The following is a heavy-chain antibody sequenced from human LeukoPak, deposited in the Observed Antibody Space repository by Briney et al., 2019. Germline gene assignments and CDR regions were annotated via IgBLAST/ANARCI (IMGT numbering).Heavy chain of an antibody. J-gene: IGHJ5*02. Sequence: SETLSLTCTVSGGSISSYYWSWIRQSAGKGLEWIGRIYASGTTRYNPSLNSRVTMSVDTSKNQFSLKLNSVTAADTAVYFCARGMAAAYDYNWFDPWGQGALVTVSS. D-gene: IGHD5-12*01. CDR3: ARGMAAAYDYNWFDP. CDR1: GGSISSYY. CDR2: IYASGTT. V-gene: IGHV4-4*07.